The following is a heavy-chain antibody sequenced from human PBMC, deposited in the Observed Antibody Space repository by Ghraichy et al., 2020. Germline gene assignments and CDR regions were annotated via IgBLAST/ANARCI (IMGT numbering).Heavy chain of an antibody. CDR1: GGSFSGYY. V-gene: IGHV4-34*01. CDR3: ARRPYYDSSGSKGKSTNWFDP. CDR2: INHSGST. J-gene: IGHJ5*02. D-gene: IGHD3-22*01. Sequence: ESLNISCAVYGGSFSGYYWSWIRQPPGKGLEWIGEINHSGSTNYNPSLKSRVTISVDTSKNQFSLKLSSVTAADTAVYYCARRPYYDSSGSKGKSTNWFDPWGQGTLVTVSS.